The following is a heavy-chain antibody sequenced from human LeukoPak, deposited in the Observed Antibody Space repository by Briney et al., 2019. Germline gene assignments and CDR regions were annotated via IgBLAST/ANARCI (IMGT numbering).Heavy chain of an antibody. D-gene: IGHD2-2*02. CDR2: IIPIFGTA. Sequence: ASVKVSCKASGGTFSSYAISWVRQAPGQGLEWMGRIIPIFGTANYAQKFRGRVTITADESTSTAYMELSSLRSEDTAVYYCARDCRSTNCYKVFDYWGQGTPVTVSS. V-gene: IGHV1-69*13. J-gene: IGHJ4*02. CDR1: GGTFSSYA. CDR3: ARDCRSTNCYKVFDY.